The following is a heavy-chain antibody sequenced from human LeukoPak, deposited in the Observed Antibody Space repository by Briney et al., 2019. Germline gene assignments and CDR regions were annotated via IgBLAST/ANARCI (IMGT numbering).Heavy chain of an antibody. CDR3: ARGTGSDSWDIDY. V-gene: IGHV3-48*02. CDR1: GFTFSAYS. Sequence: RGSLRLSCAASGFTFSAYSMNWVRQAPGKGLDWVSYISSRSFTIYYADSVKGRFTISRDNAKNSLYLEMNSLRDEDTAAYYCARGTGSDSWDIDYWGQGTLVSVSS. J-gene: IGHJ4*02. D-gene: IGHD3-10*01. CDR2: ISSRSFTI.